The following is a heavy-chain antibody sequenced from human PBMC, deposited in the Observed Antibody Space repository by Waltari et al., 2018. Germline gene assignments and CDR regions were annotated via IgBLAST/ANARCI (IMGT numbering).Heavy chain of an antibody. CDR2: IYYSGST. D-gene: IGHD6-13*01. Sequence: QVQLQESGPGLVKPSETLSLTCTVSGGSISSYYWSWIRKPPGKGLEWIGYIYYSGSTNYNPSLKSRVTISVDTSKNQFSLKLSSVTAADTAVYYCARGIAAGRRSLYYFDYWGQGTLVTVSS. CDR1: GGSISSYY. CDR3: ARGIAAGRRSLYYFDY. J-gene: IGHJ4*02. V-gene: IGHV4-59*01.